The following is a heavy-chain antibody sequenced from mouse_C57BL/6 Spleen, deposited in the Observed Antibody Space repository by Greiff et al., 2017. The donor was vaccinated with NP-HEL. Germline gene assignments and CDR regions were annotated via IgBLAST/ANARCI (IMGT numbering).Heavy chain of an antibody. D-gene: IGHD2-4*01. CDR2: INPSSGYT. V-gene: IGHV1-7*01. J-gene: IGHJ3*01. CDR3: AYYDYDRAWFAY. CDR1: GYTFTSYW. Sequence: QVQLKQSGAELAKPGASVKLSCKASGYTFTSYWMHWVKQRPGQGLEWIGYINPSSGYTKYNQKFKDKATLTADKSSSTAYMQLSSLTYEDSAVYYCAYYDYDRAWFAYWGQGTLVTVSA.